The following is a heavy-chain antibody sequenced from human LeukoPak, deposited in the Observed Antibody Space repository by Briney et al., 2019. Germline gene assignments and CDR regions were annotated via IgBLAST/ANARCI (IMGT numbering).Heavy chain of an antibody. V-gene: IGHV3-30*04. D-gene: IGHD3-10*01. J-gene: IGHJ4*02. CDR1: GFTFSSYA. CDR3: AGGTLWFGLGHLDY. CDR2: ISYDGSNK. Sequence: GRSLRLSCAASGFTFSSYAMHWVRQAPGKGLEWVAVISYDGSNKYYADSVKGRFTISRDNSKNTLYLQMNSLRAEDTAVYYCAGGTLWFGLGHLDYWGQGTLVTVSS.